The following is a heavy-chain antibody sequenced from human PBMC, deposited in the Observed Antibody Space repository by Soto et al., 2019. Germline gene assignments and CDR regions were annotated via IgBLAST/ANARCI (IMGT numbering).Heavy chain of an antibody. CDR3: ARRVRMSGYYYGMDV. V-gene: IGHV5-10-1*01. CDR2: IDPSDSYT. J-gene: IGHJ6*04. D-gene: IGHD2-15*01. Sequence: RGESLKISCKGSGYSFTSYWINWVRQMPGKGLEWMGRIDPSDSYTNYSPSFQGHVTISADKSISTAYLQWSSLKASDTAMYYCARRVRMSGYYYGMDVWGKGATVTVYS. CDR1: GYSFTSYW.